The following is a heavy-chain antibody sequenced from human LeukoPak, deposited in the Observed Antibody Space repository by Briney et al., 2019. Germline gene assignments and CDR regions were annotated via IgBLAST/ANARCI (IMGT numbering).Heavy chain of an antibody. J-gene: IGHJ4*02. CDR2: ISAYNGNT. D-gene: IGHD6-19*01. CDR1: GYTFTSYG. CDR3: ARDLNSSGFFDY. V-gene: IGHV1-18*01. Sequence: ASVKVSCKASGYTFTSYGISWVRQAPGQGLEWMGWISAYNGNTNYAQKLQGRVTMTTDTSTSTAYMELSSLRSEDTAVYYCARDLNSSGFFDYWGQGTLVTVSS.